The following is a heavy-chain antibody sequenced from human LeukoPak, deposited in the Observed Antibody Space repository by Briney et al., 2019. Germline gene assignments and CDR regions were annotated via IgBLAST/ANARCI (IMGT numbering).Heavy chain of an antibody. CDR1: GFTFGDYW. V-gene: IGHV3-74*01. CDR3: ARDFMVRGR. D-gene: IGHD3-10*01. CDR2: INTDGSDT. Sequence: PGGSLRLSCAASGFTFGDYWIHWVRQAPGKGLVWVSGINTDGSDTRYADSVKGRFTISRDNAKNTLYLQMSSLRAEDAAMYYCARDFMVRGRWGQGTLVTVSS. J-gene: IGHJ4*02.